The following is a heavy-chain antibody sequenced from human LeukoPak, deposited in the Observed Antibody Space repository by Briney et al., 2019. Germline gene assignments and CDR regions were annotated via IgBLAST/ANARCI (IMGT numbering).Heavy chain of an antibody. CDR2: ISSSSHYI. D-gene: IGHD5-12*01. J-gene: IGHJ6*02. Sequence: GGSLRLSCAASGFTFSNAWMSWVRQAPGKGLEWVSSISSSSHYIYYADSLKGRFTISRDNAKNSLYLQMNSLRAEDTALYYCARGRYSGYDGVGYYYYGMDVWGQGTTVTVSS. V-gene: IGHV3-21*01. CDR3: ARGRYSGYDGVGYYYYGMDV. CDR1: GFTFSNAW.